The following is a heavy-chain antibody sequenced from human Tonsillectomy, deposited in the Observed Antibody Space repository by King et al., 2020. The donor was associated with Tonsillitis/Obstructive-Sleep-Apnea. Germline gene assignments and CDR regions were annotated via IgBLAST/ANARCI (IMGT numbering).Heavy chain of an antibody. CDR1: GFTFSSYW. V-gene: IGHV3-7*01. CDR2: IKQDGSEK. Sequence: VQLVESGGGLVQPGGSLRLSCAASGFTFSSYWMNWVRQAPGKGLEWVANIKQDGSEKYYVDSVKGRFTISRDNAKNSLYLQMNSLRAQDTAVYYCARAAIGYNWRTYYYYYYYMTSGAKGPRSPSP. J-gene: IGHJ6*03. D-gene: IGHD1-1*01. CDR3: ARAAIGYNWRTYYYYYYYMTS.